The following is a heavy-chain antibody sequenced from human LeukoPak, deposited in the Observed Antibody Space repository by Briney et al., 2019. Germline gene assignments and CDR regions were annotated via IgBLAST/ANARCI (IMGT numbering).Heavy chain of an antibody. CDR1: GFSISSNW. CDR2: VKEDGSEN. CDR3: ARGVAAGRSKSYYFEY. D-gene: IGHD6-13*01. Sequence: QAWGTLCLSCAASGFSISSNWRTWQRQAPGKGREGGANVKEDGSENYYVDSVKGRFTISRDNAKNSLYLQMNSLGAEDTAVYHCARGVAAGRSKSYYFEYWGQGTLVTVSS. V-gene: IGHV3-7*01. J-gene: IGHJ4*02.